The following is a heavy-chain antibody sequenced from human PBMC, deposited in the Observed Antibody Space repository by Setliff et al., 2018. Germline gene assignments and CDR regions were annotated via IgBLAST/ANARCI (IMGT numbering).Heavy chain of an antibody. Sequence: ASVKVSCKTSGHTFTSFDINWVRQASGQGLEWVGWVNPNTGNAAYAQRFQGRITMTRNISISTVYMELRSLRSDDSAKYFCARKNCGGRWRTMDVWGTGTTVTVSS. CDR3: ARKNCGGRWRTMDV. V-gene: IGHV1-8*01. CDR2: VNPNTGNA. CDR1: GHTFTSFD. J-gene: IGHJ6*03. D-gene: IGHD3-16*01.